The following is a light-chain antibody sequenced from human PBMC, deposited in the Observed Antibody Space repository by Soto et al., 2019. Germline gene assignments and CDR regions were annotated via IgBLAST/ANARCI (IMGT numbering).Light chain of an antibody. CDR1: QSVSSN. CDR3: QQYNNWPLFT. CDR2: GAS. Sequence: EIVMTQSPATLSVSPGERATLSCRASQSVSSNLAWYQQKPGQAPRLLIYGASTRATDIPGRFSGSGSGTEFTLTISSLQSEDFAVYSCQQYNNWPLFTFGPGTKVDIK. V-gene: IGKV3-15*01. J-gene: IGKJ3*01.